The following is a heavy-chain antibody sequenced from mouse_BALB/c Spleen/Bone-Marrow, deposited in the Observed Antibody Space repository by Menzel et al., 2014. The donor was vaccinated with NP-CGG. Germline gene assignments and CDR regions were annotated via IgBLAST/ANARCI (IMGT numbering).Heavy chain of an antibody. J-gene: IGHJ1*01. CDR2: ISDGGSYT. Sequence: EVQRVESGGGLVKPGGSLKLSCAASGFTFSDYYMYWVRQTPEKGLEWVATISDGGSYTYYPDSVKGRFTISRDNAKNSLYLQMTSLKSEVTAMYYCARDSYYYGSSYWYFDVWGAGTTVTVSS. CDR3: ARDSYYYGSSYWYFDV. CDR1: GFTFSDYY. D-gene: IGHD1-1*01. V-gene: IGHV5-4*02.